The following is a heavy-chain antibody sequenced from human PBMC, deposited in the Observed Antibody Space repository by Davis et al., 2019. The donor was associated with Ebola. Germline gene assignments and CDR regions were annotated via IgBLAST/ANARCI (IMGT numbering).Heavy chain of an antibody. CDR3: ARVPRFLENPGTYYYYGMDV. Sequence: GESLKISCAASGFTFSSYSMNWVRQAPGKGLEWVSYISSSSSTIYYADSVKGRFTISRDNAKNSLYLQMNRLRDEDTAVYYCARVPRFLENPGTYYYYGMDVWSQGTTVTVSS. V-gene: IGHV3-48*02. CDR1: GFTFSSYS. D-gene: IGHD3-3*01. J-gene: IGHJ6*02. CDR2: ISSSSSTI.